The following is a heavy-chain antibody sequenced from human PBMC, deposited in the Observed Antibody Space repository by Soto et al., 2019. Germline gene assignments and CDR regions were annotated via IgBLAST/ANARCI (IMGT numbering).Heavy chain of an antibody. V-gene: IGHV1-69*02. CDR1: GGTFNTYS. Sequence: QVQLVQSGAEVKKPGSSVKVSCKDSGGTFNTYSMFWVRQAPGQGLEWMGRIIPMLGIRNYAQRFQDRVTMTADKTPAAAHMELSSLRSEDTALYYCTIGAWSGEVFDIWGQGTMVTVSS. CDR3: TIGAWSGEVFDI. CDR2: IIPMLGIR. D-gene: IGHD2-21*01. J-gene: IGHJ3*02.